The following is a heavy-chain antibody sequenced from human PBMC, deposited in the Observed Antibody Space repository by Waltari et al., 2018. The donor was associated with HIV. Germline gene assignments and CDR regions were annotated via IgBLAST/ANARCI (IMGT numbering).Heavy chain of an antibody. CDR3: ARGYSSSRWIPLYH. D-gene: IGHD6-6*01. J-gene: IGHJ4*02. V-gene: IGHV3-33*01. Sequence: VQLVESGGGVVQPGTSLALYSAESGFACGNFAIHWVRQSTGKGLEWLAVFWSDGAEISYADSVKGRFTVSKDSSQKTLYLHLTSLRAEDTALYYCARGYSSSRWIPLYHWGRGTLVTVSS. CDR2: FWSDGAEI. CDR1: GFACGNFA.